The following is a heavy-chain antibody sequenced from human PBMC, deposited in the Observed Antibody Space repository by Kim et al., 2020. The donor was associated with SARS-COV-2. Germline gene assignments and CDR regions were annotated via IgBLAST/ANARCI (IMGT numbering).Heavy chain of an antibody. Sequence: GGSLRLSCAASGFTFSSYSMNWVRQAPGKGLEWVSSISSSSSYIYYADSVKGRFTISRDNAKNSLYLQMNSLRAEDTAVYYCARDLESYLRYFDWLQEGGQYYYYYGMDVWGQGTTVTVSS. CDR1: GFTFSSYS. J-gene: IGHJ6*02. V-gene: IGHV3-21*01. CDR2: ISSSSSYI. CDR3: ARDLESYLRYFDWLQEGGQYYYYYGMDV. D-gene: IGHD3-9*01.